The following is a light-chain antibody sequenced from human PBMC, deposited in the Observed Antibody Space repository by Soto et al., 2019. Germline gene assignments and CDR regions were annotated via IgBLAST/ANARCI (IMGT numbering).Light chain of an antibody. CDR1: HDIKKY. CDR2: DAS. Sequence: DIQMTQSPPSLSASVGERVTITCQASHDIKKYLNWYQQRPGKAPNLLIYDASNLGAGVPSRFSGSGSGTEFTLTISSLQPEDVATYYCQQYDTFRTFGGGTKVDI. V-gene: IGKV1-33*01. J-gene: IGKJ4*01. CDR3: QQYDTFRT.